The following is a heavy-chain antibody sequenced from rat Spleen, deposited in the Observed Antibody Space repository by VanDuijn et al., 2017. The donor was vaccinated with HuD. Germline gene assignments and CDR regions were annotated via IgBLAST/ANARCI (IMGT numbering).Heavy chain of an antibody. V-gene: IGHV5-25*01. CDR1: GFTFSNYG. J-gene: IGHJ1*01. CDR2: ITSGGSNT. D-gene: IGHD1-10*01. Sequence: EVQLVESGGGLVQPGRSMKLSCAASGFTFSNYGMAWVRQAPTKGLEWVATITSGGSNTYYPDSVKGRFTISRDNAKSTLYLQMDSLRSEDTATYYCAKDYNNYWYFDFWGPGTMVTVSS. CDR3: AKDYNNYWYFDF.